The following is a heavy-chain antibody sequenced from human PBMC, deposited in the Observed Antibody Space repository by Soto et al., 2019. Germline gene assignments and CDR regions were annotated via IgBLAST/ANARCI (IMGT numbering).Heavy chain of an antibody. D-gene: IGHD2-15*01. Sequence: GGSLRLSCAASGFTFSGYSMNWVRQAPGKGLEWVSYISSSSRTIYYADSVKGRFTISRDNANNSLYLQMNSLRDEDTAVYYCARDIGCSGGTCSTILDYWGQGTLVTVSS. CDR1: GFTFSGYS. V-gene: IGHV3-48*02. CDR2: ISSSSRTI. CDR3: ARDIGCSGGTCSTILDY. J-gene: IGHJ4*02.